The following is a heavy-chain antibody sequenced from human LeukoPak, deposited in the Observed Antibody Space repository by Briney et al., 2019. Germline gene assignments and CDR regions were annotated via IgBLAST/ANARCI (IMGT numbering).Heavy chain of an antibody. D-gene: IGHD3-3*01. J-gene: IGHJ3*02. CDR2: IYTSWST. CDR1: GGSISSYY. CDR3: ARDIEYYDFWSGYQKIGLRAFDI. V-gene: IGHV4-4*07. Sequence: PSETLSLTCTVSGGSISSYYWSWIRQPAGRGLEWIGRIYTSWSTNYNPSLKSRVTMSVDTSKNQFSLKLSSVTAADTAVYYCARDIEYYDFWSGYQKIGLRAFDIWGQGTMVTVSS.